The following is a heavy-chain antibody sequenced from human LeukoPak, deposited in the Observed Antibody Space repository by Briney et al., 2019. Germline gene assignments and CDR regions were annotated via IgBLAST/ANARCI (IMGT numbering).Heavy chain of an antibody. J-gene: IGHJ3*02. CDR3: ATLVDGSGSYYYFDAFDI. V-gene: IGHV1-24*01. CDR2: FDPEDGET. D-gene: IGHD3-10*01. CDR1: GYTLTELS. Sequence: GASVKVSCKVSGYTLTELSMHWVRQAPGKGLEWMGDFDPEDGETIYAQKFQGRVTMTEDTSTDTAYMELSSLRSEDTAVYYCATLVDGSGSYYYFDAFDIWGQGTMVTVSS.